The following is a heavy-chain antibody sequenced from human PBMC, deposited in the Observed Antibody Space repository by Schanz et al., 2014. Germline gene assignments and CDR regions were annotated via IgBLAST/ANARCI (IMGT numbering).Heavy chain of an antibody. CDR3: ARVSTGSYSDAFHM. Sequence: QVQLVQSGAELKNPGASVKVSCKASGYSFSAYYIHWMRQAPGQGLEWLGRFTHISQKFQGRVTLTRDTSRSTAYMELSRLRSDDTAVHYCARVSTGSYSDAFHMWGQGTMVTVSS. CDR2: FT. D-gene: IGHD1-26*01. V-gene: IGHV1-2*06. CDR1: GYSFSAYY. J-gene: IGHJ3*02.